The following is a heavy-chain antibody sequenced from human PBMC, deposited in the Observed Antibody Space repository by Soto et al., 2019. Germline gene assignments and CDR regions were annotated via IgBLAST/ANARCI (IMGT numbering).Heavy chain of an antibody. CDR3: ITGLGESYSRFAY. J-gene: IGHJ4*02. V-gene: IGHV3-15*01. Sequence: NPGGSLRLSCAASGFIFSNAWMSWVRQAPGKGLEWVGRIKAKTDGGTTDYAAPVKGRFAISRDDSKNTLYLQMNSLETEDTAVYFCITGLGESYSRFAYWGQGTLVTVSS. D-gene: IGHD1-26*01. CDR2: IKAKTDGGTT. CDR1: GFIFSNAW.